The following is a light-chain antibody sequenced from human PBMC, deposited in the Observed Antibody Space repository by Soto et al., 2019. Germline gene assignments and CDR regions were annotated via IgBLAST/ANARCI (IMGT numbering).Light chain of an antibody. Sequence: EVVLTQSPGTLSVSPGERATLSCRASESVRTDSLAWYQQRRGQPPRLLIFGTSSRATGIPDRFSGRGSETDFTLTITRLEPEDFAVYFCQQSGGSLYTFGQGPRWIS. J-gene: IGKJ2*01. CDR2: GTS. V-gene: IGKV3-20*01. CDR3: QQSGGSLYT. CDR1: ESVRTDS.